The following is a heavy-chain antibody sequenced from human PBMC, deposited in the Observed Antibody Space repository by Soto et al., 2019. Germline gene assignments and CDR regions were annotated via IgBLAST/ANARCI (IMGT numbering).Heavy chain of an antibody. CDR3: ARTYSSSWPYYYYYGMDV. CDR2: IYYSGST. D-gene: IGHD6-13*01. CDR1: GGSMSSSSYY. J-gene: IGHJ6*02. Sequence: SETLSLTCTVSGGSMSSSSYYWGWIRQPPGKGLEWIGSIYYSGSTYYNPSLKSRVTISVDTSKNQFSLKLSSVTAADAAVYYCARTYSSSWPYYYYYGMDVWGQGTTVTVSS. V-gene: IGHV4-39*01.